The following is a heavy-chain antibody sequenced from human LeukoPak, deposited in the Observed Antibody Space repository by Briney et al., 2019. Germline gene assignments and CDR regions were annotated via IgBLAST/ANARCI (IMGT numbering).Heavy chain of an antibody. CDR3: ARHPSRYNWPGFGYYYYMDV. V-gene: IGHV1-69*04. J-gene: IGHJ6*03. D-gene: IGHD1-20*01. CDR2: IIPFLGIS. Sequence: SVKVSCKTSGGTFSNYAISWVRQAPGQGLEWMGRIIPFLGISTYAQKFQGRVTITADTSTSTAYMELSSLRSEDTAVYYCARHPSRYNWPGFGYYYYMDVWGKGTTVTVSS. CDR1: GGTFSNYA.